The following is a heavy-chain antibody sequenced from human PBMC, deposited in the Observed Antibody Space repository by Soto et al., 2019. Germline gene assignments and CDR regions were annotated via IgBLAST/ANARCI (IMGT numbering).Heavy chain of an antibody. CDR3: ILKVYYYCVLV. CDR1: GDSINNTNW. CDR2: IYHSGDT. D-gene: IGHD3-16*02. V-gene: IGHV4-4*02. J-gene: IGHJ6*02. Sequence: PSETLYLTSAVSGDSINNTNWWTWVRQSPGKGLEWIGEIYHSGDTNYNPSLKSRVTMSVDKSKNQFSLKLNSVTAADTAVYFFILKVYYYCVLVSCQRTSVSGSS.